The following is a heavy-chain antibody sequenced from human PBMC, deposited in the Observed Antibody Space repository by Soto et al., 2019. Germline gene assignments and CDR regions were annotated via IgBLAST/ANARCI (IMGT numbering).Heavy chain of an antibody. V-gene: IGHV3-23*01. CDR2: ISGSGGST. D-gene: IGHD6-19*01. CDR3: AKDMYSSGWYNWFDP. CDR1: GFTFSSYA. J-gene: IGHJ5*02. Sequence: GSLRLSCAASGFTFSSYAMSWVRQAPGKGLEWVSAISGSGGSTYYADSVKGRFTISRDNSKNTLYLQMNSLRAEDTAVYYCAKDMYSSGWYNWFDPWGQGTLVTVSS.